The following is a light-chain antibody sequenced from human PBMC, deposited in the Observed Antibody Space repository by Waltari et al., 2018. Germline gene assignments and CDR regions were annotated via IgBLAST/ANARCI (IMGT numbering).Light chain of an antibody. CDR3: QQSYSTPWT. CDR1: QSISSY. V-gene: IGKV1-39*01. CDR2: AAS. Sequence: MTQSPATLSVSPGERATLSCRASQSISSYLNWYQQKPGKAPKLLIYAASSLQSGVPSRFSGSGSETDFTLTISSLQPEDFATYYCQQSYSTPWTFGQETKVEIK. J-gene: IGKJ1*01.